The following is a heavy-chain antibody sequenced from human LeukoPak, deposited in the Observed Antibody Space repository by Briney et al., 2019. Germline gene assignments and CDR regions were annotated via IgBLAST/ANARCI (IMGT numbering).Heavy chain of an antibody. J-gene: IGHJ6*04. V-gene: IGHV4-34*01. CDR2: INDSGST. CDR3: ARSGTMVPGVIITRKDYYYYYGMDV. CDR1: GGSFSGYY. Sequence: PSETLSLTCAVYGGSFSGYYWSWIRRPPGKGLEWIGEINDSGSTNYNPSLKSRVTISVDTSKNQFSLKLSSVTAADTAVYYCARSGTMVPGVIITRKDYYYYYGMDVWGKGTTVTVSS. D-gene: IGHD3-10*01.